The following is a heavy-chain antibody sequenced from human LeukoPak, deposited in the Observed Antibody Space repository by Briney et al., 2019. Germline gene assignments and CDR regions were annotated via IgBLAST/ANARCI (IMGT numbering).Heavy chain of an antibody. V-gene: IGHV1-24*01. CDR3: ATGDAPQRDCGDRGAFDI. CDR2: FGPEDGET. D-gene: IGHD4-17*01. CDR1: GYTLTELS. J-gene: IGHJ3*02. Sequence: ASVKVSCKVSGYTLTELSMHWVRQAPGKGLEWMGGFGPEDGETIYAQKFQGRVTMTEDTSTDTAYMELSSLRSEDTAVYYCATGDAPQRDCGDRGAFDIWGQGTMVTVSS.